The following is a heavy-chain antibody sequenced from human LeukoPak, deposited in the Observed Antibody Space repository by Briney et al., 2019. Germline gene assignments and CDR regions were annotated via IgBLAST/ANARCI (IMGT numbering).Heavy chain of an antibody. CDR2: ISSSSSYI. CDR3: ARDVVGKRIYCYYGMAV. D-gene: IGHD2-15*01. V-gene: IGHV3-21*01. J-gene: IGHJ6*02. Sequence: GGSLRVSCAASGFTFSGYSMNWVRQAPGQGLEWISCISSSSSYIYYAETVKGRFTMSRDNAKNSLYLQMTSLRAEDTAVYYCARDVVGKRIYCYYGMAVWGQGTTVT. CDR1: GFTFSGYS.